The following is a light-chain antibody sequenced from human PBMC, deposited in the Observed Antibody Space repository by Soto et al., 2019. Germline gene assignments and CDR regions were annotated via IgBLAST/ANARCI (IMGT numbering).Light chain of an antibody. CDR2: EVS. CDR3: FSYTTSSTLV. J-gene: IGLJ3*02. Sequence: QSVLTQPASVSGSPGQSITISCTGTSSDVGGYNYVSWYQQHPAKAPKLMIYEVSNRPSGVSHRFSGSKSGNPASLTISGLEAEDEADYYCFSYTTSSTLVFGGGTKVTVL. CDR1: SSDVGGYNY. V-gene: IGLV2-14*01.